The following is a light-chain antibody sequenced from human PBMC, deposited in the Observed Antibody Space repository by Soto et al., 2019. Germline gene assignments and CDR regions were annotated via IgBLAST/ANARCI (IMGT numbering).Light chain of an antibody. V-gene: IGKV1-39*01. Sequence: DIQMTQSPSSLSASVGDRGTITCRASQSISTSLNWYQQKPGKAPNLLIFTSSNLESGVPSRFSGSGSGTDFTLTISSLQPEDFATYFCQQGYSRPRTFGQGTKVDIK. CDR2: TSS. CDR3: QQGYSRPRT. CDR1: QSISTS. J-gene: IGKJ1*01.